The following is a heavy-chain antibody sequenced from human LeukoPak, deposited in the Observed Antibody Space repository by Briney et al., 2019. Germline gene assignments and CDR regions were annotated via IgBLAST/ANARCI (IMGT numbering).Heavy chain of an antibody. CDR2: IYYSGST. CDR3: ARTLVTAPYYFDY. Sequence: PSETLSLTCAVYGGSFSGYYWSWIRQHPGKGLEWIGYIYYSGSTYYNPSLKSRVTISVDTSKNQFSLKLSSVTAADTAVYYCARTLVTAPYYFDYWGQGTLVTVSS. J-gene: IGHJ4*02. D-gene: IGHD2-21*02. CDR1: GGSFSGYY. V-gene: IGHV4-31*11.